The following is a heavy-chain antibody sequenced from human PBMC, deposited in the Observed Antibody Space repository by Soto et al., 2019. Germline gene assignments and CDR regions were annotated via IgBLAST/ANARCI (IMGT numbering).Heavy chain of an antibody. Sequence: EVQLVESGGGLVQPGGSLRLSCAASGFTLSDNWIHWVRRVPGKGLVWVSRTNSDGSSVTYADSVKGRFTLSRDNAKNKWFLQMDSLRVEDTAMYYCVRAPEQRPFDYWGQGTLVTVSS. J-gene: IGHJ4*02. CDR2: TNSDGSSV. CDR3: VRAPEQRPFDY. CDR1: GFTLSDNW. D-gene: IGHD6-25*01. V-gene: IGHV3-74*03.